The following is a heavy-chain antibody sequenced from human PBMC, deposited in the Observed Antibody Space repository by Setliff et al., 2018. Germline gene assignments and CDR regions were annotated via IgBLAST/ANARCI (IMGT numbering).Heavy chain of an antibody. J-gene: IGHJ4*02. CDR2: IIPILGIA. D-gene: IGHD1-1*01. V-gene: IGHV1-69*10. CDR1: GGTFSSYA. Sequence: SVKVSCKASGGTFSSYAISWVRQAPGQGLEWMGGIIPILGIASYAQKFQGRVTITADKSTSTAYMELSSLRSEDTAVYYCARETRGTSIDYWGQGTLVTVSS. CDR3: ARETRGTSIDY.